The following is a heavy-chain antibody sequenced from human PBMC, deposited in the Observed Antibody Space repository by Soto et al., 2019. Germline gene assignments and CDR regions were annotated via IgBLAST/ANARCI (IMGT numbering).Heavy chain of an antibody. J-gene: IGHJ5*02. V-gene: IGHV4-30-2*01. CDR2: IYYSGRT. CDR1: GGSISSGDYS. D-gene: IGHD6-13*01. Sequence: QLQLQESGSGLVKPSQTLSLTCAVSGGSISSGDYSWSWIRQPPGKGLEWIGYIYYSGRTYYNPSLMSRVTFSVARSKNQFSLKLSSVAAADTAGYYCARVAGPWGQGTLVTVSS. CDR3: ARVAGP.